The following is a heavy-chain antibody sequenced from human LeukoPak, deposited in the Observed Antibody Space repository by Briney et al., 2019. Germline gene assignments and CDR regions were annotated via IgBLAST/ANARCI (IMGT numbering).Heavy chain of an antibody. D-gene: IGHD3-22*01. CDR1: GGTFSSYA. CDR2: INPNSGGT. V-gene: IGHV1-2*02. Sequence: ASVKVSCKASGGTFSSYAISWVRQAPGQGLEWMGWINPNSGGTNCAQKFQGRVTMTRDTSISTAYMELSRLTSDDTAMYYCARGYYDSSDFEYFHHWGQGTLVTVSS. CDR3: ARGYYDSSDFEYFHH. J-gene: IGHJ1*01.